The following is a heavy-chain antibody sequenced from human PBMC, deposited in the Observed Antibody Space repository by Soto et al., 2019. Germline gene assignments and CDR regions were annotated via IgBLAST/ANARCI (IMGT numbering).Heavy chain of an antibody. CDR3: ARDTESGVRGVIARVRRYYGMDV. V-gene: IGHV1-69*01. CDR1: GGTFSSYA. CDR2: IIPIFGTA. D-gene: IGHD3-10*01. Sequence: QVQLVQSGAEVKKPGSSVKVSCKASGGTFSSYAISWVRQAPGQGLEWMGGIIPIFGTANYAQKFQGRVTITADESTSTAYMERSSLRSEDTAVYYCARDTESGVRGVIARVRRYYGMDVWGQGTTVTVSS. J-gene: IGHJ6*02.